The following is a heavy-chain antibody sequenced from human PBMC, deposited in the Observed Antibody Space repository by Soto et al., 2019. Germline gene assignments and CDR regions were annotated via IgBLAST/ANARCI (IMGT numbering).Heavy chain of an antibody. D-gene: IGHD3-9*01. Sequence: SETLSLTCTVSNGSITGYYWSWIRQPPGKELEWIGYIFHSGTTKYNPSLKSRLTISVDTSKNQFSLNLGSAAAADTAVYYCARRVRYFDWSVGYAFDIWGQGTMVTVSS. V-gene: IGHV4-59*08. CDR2: IFHSGTT. CDR3: ARRVRYFDWSVGYAFDI. CDR1: NGSITGYY. J-gene: IGHJ3*02.